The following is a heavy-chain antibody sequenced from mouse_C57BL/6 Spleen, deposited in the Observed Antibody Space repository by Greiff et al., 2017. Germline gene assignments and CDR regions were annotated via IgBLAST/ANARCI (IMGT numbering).Heavy chain of an antibody. CDR2: INYDGSST. D-gene: IGHD4-1*01. CDR3: ARELGDYFDY. CDR1: GFTFSDYY. V-gene: IGHV5-16*01. Sequence: EVKVVESEGGLVQPGSSMKLSCTASGFTFSDYYMAWVRQVPEKGLEWVANINYDGSSTYYLDSLKSRFIISRDNAKNILYLQMSSLKSEDTATYYCARELGDYFDYWGQGTTLTVSS. J-gene: IGHJ2*01.